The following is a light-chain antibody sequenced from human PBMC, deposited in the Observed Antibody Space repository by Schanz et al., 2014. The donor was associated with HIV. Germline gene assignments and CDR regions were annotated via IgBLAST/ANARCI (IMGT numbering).Light chain of an antibody. Sequence: QSVLTQPPSLSGAPGQRVSLSCNGTSSNIGAGYDVHWYQQFPGTAPKLLIFDDSSRPSGVPDRFSGSKSGTSASLAITGLQADDEADYYCQSYDSSLTVVFGGGTKLTVL. CDR3: QSYDSSLTVV. CDR2: DDS. J-gene: IGLJ2*01. CDR1: SSNIGAGYD. V-gene: IGLV1-40*01.